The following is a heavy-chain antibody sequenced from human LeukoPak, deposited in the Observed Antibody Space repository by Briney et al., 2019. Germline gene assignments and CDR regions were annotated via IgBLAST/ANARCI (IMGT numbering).Heavy chain of an antibody. J-gene: IGHJ4*02. V-gene: IGHV3-23*01. Sequence: GGSLRLSCAASGFTFSSNAMSWVRQAPGKGLEWVSTISGGGGSTYYADSVEGRFTISRDNSENTLYLQMNNLRAEDTAVYYCANKYCGGGGSRGCDYWGQGTLVTVSS. D-gene: IGHD2-21*01. CDR3: ANKYCGGGGSRGCDY. CDR2: ISGGGGST. CDR1: GFTFSSNA.